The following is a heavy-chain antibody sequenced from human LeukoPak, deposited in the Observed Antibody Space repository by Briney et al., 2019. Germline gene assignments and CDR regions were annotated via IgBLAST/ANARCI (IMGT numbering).Heavy chain of an antibody. J-gene: IGHJ4*02. V-gene: IGHV1-46*01. Sequence: ASVKVSCKASGYTLTSYRIQWVRQAPGQGLEWMGVINPSGGSTSYTQKFQGRVTMTRDTSTGTVYMELSSLTSEDTAVYYCARDSLPHYYTSGSQNPADYWGQGTLVTVSS. CDR1: GYTLTSYR. D-gene: IGHD3-10*01. CDR3: ARDSLPHYYTSGSQNPADY. CDR2: INPSGGST.